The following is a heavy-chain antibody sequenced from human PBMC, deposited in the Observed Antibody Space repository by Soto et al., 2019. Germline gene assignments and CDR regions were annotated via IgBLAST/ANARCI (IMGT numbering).Heavy chain of an antibody. V-gene: IGHV1-69*13. CDR2: IIPIFGTI. J-gene: IGHJ4*02. CDR1: GGTFSRYP. CDR3: ARPRTVAATKAYDY. Sequence: ASVKVSCKASGGTFSRYPIAWVRQAPGHGLEWMGQIIPIFGTISHAQNFQGRITITADESTSTAYMELSSLRSDDTAVYYCARPRTVAATKAYDYWGQGTLLTVSS. D-gene: IGHD4-4*01.